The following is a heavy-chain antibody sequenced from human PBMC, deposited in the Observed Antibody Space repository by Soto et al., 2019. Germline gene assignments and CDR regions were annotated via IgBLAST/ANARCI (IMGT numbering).Heavy chain of an antibody. CDR1: GGTFSSYT. CDR3: ARQGTKRLTSGDDAIDI. CDR2: IIPILGIA. J-gene: IGHJ3*02. V-gene: IGHV1-69*02. Sequence: GASVKVSCKASGGTFSSYTISWVRQAPGQGLEWMGRIIPILGIANYAQKFQGRVTITADKSTSTAYMELSSLRSEDTAVYYCARQGTKRLTSGDDAIDIWGQATMVTVSS. D-gene: IGHD3-16*01.